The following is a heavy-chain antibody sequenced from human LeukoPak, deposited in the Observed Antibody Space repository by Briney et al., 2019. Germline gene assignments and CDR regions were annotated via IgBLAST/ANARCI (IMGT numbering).Heavy chain of an antibody. D-gene: IGHD3-16*01. Sequence: GGSLRLSCAASGFTFSSYWMSWVRQAPGKGLEWVAHIKQDGSEKYYVDSVKGRFTISRDNAKNSLYLQMNSLRAEDTAVYYCARADVRVFSRPSNWFDPWGQGTLVTVSS. CDR2: IKQDGSEK. CDR3: ARADVRVFSRPSNWFDP. J-gene: IGHJ5*02. CDR1: GFTFSSYW. V-gene: IGHV3-7*01.